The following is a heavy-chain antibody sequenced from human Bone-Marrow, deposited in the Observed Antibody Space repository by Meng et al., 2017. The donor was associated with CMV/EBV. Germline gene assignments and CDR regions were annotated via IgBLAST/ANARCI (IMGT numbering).Heavy chain of an antibody. D-gene: IGHD6-19*01. J-gene: IGHJ5*02. Sequence: GESLKISCAASGFIFSNFDMHWVRQAPGKGLEWVAFIRHAGGDKYYRDSLKGRLTISRDDSKKTLYMEMKSLRVEDTAVYYWAKARGVGWVSSGWYFDWFDAWGQGTPVTVSS. CDR3: AKARGVGWVSSGWYFDWFDA. CDR2: IRHAGGDK. V-gene: IGHV3-30*02. CDR1: GFIFSNFD.